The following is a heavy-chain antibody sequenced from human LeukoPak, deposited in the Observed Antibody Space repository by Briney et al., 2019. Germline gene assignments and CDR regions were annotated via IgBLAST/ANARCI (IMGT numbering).Heavy chain of an antibody. J-gene: IGHJ4*02. D-gene: IGHD5-18*01. CDR3: ARSSGGYSYGTGTFDY. V-gene: IGHV4-59*01. Sequence: SSETLSLTCTVSGGSISRYYGSWIRQPPGKGLVWIGYIYYSGSTNYNPSLKSRVTISVDTSKNQFSLKLSSVTAADTAVYYCARSSGGYSYGTGTFDYWGQGTLVTVSS. CDR2: IYYSGST. CDR1: GGSISRYY.